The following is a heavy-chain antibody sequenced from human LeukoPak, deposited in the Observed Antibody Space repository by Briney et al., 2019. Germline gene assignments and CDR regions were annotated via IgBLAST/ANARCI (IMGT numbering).Heavy chain of an antibody. CDR3: ARKGYNNQSKYRNTRGPFDY. D-gene: IGHD2/OR15-2a*01. CDR2: IYYSGST. V-gene: IGHV4-39*07. CDR1: GGSISSSSYY. J-gene: IGHJ4*02. Sequence: SETLSLTCTVSGGSISSSSYYWGWIRQPPGKGLEWIGSIYYSGSTYYNPSLKSRVTISVDTSKNQFSLKLSSVTAADTAVYYCARKGYNNQSKYRNTRGPFDYWGQGTLVTVSS.